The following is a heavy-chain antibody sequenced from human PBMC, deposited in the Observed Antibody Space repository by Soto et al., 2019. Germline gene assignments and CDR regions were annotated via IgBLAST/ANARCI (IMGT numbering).Heavy chain of an antibody. CDR3: ARPKTIGAAAGKGWFDP. D-gene: IGHD6-13*01. V-gene: IGHV4-59*08. CDR2: IYYSGST. Sequence: SETLSLTCTVSGGSISSYYWSWIRQPPGKGLEWIGYIYYSGSTNYNPSLKSRLTISVDTSKNQFSLKLTSVTAADTAMYYCARPKTIGAAAGKGWFDPWGQGTLVTVSS. J-gene: IGHJ5*02. CDR1: GGSISSYY.